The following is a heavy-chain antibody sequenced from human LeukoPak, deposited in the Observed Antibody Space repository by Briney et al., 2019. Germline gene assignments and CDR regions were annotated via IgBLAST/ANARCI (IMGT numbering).Heavy chain of an antibody. Sequence: ASVKVSCKASGYTFTSYYMHWARQARGQGLEWMAMINPTGGTTTFAQKFQGRLTVTRETSTSTVYMELSSLRSEDTAMYYCARGARGSYSDYWGRGTLITISS. V-gene: IGHV1-46*01. D-gene: IGHD1-26*01. CDR3: ARGARGSYSDY. CDR2: INPTGGTT. J-gene: IGHJ4*02. CDR1: GYTFTSYY.